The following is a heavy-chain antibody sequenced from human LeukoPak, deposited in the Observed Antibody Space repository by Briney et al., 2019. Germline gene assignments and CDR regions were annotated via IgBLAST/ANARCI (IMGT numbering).Heavy chain of an antibody. CDR2: IYTTGNT. CDR3: ARESVVVGSSYYLDY. CDR1: GASITNYY. D-gene: IGHD2-15*01. Sequence: SETLSLTCTVSGASITNYYWNWIRQPAGKALEWIGRIYTTGNTNYNPSLKSRVTMSVDTSKNQFSLTMNSVTAADTAIYYCARESVVVGSSYYLDYWGHGTLVTVSS. V-gene: IGHV4-4*07. J-gene: IGHJ4*01.